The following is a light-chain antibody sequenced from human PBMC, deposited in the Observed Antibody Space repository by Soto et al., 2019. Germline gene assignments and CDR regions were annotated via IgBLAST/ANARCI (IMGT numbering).Light chain of an antibody. CDR1: QSISSW. CDR3: QQYNSYPYT. Sequence: DIQMTQSPSTLSASVGDRGTITCRASQSISSWLAWYQQKPGKAPKVLIYDVSSLESGAPSRFSGSGSGTEFSLTISSLQPDDFATYYCQQYNSYPYTFGRGTKLEIK. CDR2: DVS. V-gene: IGKV1-5*01. J-gene: IGKJ2*01.